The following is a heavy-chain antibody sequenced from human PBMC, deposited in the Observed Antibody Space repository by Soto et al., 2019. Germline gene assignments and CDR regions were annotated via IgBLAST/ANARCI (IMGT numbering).Heavy chain of an antibody. CDR2: ISNEGSDE. J-gene: IGHJ4*02. Sequence: QVQLVESGGGVVQPGRSLRLSCEVSGLTFRTYGMHWVRQAPGKGLEWVAIISNEGSDEKYADSVKGRFTISRDNSKNTLYLQMNSLRVEDTAVYYCAKGCGSGGSCYIIDYWGQGPLVTVSS. CDR3: AKGCGSGGSCYIIDY. D-gene: IGHD2-15*01. V-gene: IGHV3-30*18. CDR1: GLTFRTYG.